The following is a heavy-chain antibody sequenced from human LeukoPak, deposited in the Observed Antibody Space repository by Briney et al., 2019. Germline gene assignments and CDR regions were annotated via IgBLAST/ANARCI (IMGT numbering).Heavy chain of an antibody. CDR1: SGSIRGYY. J-gene: IGHJ4*02. D-gene: IGHD6-19*01. Sequence: SETLSLTCSVSSGSIRGYYWSWLRQPPGKGLEWIGYIYYSGSTKYNTSLESRLTISADTSKNQFSLKLNSVTAADTAVYYCARGDGWYFYWGQGALVTVSS. CDR3: ARGDGWYFY. CDR2: IYYSGST. V-gene: IGHV4-59*01.